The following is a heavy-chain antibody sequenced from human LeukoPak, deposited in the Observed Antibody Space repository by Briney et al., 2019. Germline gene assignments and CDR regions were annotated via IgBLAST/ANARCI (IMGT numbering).Heavy chain of an antibody. D-gene: IGHD3-9*01. CDR1: GFTFSSYG. J-gene: IGHJ4*02. Sequence: GGSLRLSCAASGFTFSSYGMSWVRQAPGKGLEWVSAISGSGGSTYYADSVKGRFTISRDNSKNTLYLQMNSLRAEDTAVYYCVDILTGPSPLDYWGQGTLVTASS. CDR2: ISGSGGST. V-gene: IGHV3-23*01. CDR3: VDILTGPSPLDY.